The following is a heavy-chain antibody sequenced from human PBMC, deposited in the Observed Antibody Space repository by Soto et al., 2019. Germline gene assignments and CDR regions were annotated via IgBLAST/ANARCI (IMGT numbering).Heavy chain of an antibody. Sequence: QGQLVQSGAEVKKPGASVKVSCKASGYTFTSYGISWVRQAPGQGLEWMGWISAYNGNTNYAQKLQGRVTMTTDTSTSTAYMELRSLRSDDTAVYYCATLRYCSSTSCYLSYYYYMDVWGKGTTVTVSS. J-gene: IGHJ6*03. D-gene: IGHD2-2*01. V-gene: IGHV1-18*01. CDR3: ATLRYCSSTSCYLSYYYYMDV. CDR1: GYTFTSYG. CDR2: ISAYNGNT.